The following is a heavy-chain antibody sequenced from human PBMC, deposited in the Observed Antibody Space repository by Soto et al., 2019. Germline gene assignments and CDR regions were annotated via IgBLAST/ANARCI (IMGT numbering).Heavy chain of an antibody. Sequence: DVQLVESGGGLVQPGRSLRLSCAASGFTFDDYAMHWVRQAPGKGLEWVSGISWNSGSIGYADSVKGRFTISRDNAKNSLYLQMNSLRAEDTALYYCAKDTWPVAATFWYFDLWGRGTLVTVSS. D-gene: IGHD2-15*01. V-gene: IGHV3-9*01. CDR2: ISWNSGSI. CDR1: GFTFDDYA. CDR3: AKDTWPVAATFWYFDL. J-gene: IGHJ2*01.